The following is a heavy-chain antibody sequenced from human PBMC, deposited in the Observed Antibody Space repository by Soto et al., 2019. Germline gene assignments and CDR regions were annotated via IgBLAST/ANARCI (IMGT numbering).Heavy chain of an antibody. D-gene: IGHD4-17*01. J-gene: IGHJ4*02. CDR1: GFRFSDYS. V-gene: IGHV3-21*02. CDR2: ISSNSGYT. Sequence: EVQLVESGGGLVKPGESLRLSCAASGFRFSDYSMNWVRQVPGKGLEWVSSISSNSGYTLYTDSVKGRFTISRDNAKSSLYLQMSSMRDEDTAVYYCTRGSYGAYDYWGQGTLVTVSS. CDR3: TRGSYGAYDY.